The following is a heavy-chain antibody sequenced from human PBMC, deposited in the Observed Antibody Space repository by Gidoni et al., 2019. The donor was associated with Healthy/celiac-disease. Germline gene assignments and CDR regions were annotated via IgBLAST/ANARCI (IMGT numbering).Heavy chain of an antibody. CDR2: ITSKTDGVTT. D-gene: IGHD4-17*01. CDR1: GFTYRHAW. V-gene: IGHV3-15*01. J-gene: IGHJ6*02. CDR3: TSDPTTLTDPDYYYYGMDV. Sequence: EGQLVESGGGLVKPGGALRLHCAASGFTYRHAWMRRVRQAPGKGRAWGGRITSKTDGVTTDYAAPVKGRFTSSRDNSKDTLYLQMNSLKTEDTAVYYCTSDPTTLTDPDYYYYGMDVWGQGTTVTVSS.